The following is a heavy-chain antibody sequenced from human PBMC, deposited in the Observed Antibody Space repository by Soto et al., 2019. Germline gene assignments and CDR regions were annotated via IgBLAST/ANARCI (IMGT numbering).Heavy chain of an antibody. CDR2: ISAYNGNT. D-gene: IGHD3-10*01. V-gene: IGHV1-18*01. CDR3: ARGGCVWFGELHRHWYFDL. CDR1: GYTFTSYG. Sequence: QVPLVQSGAEVKKPGASVKVSCKASGYTFTSYGISWVRQAPGQGLEWMGWISAYNGNTNYAQKLQGRVTMTTDTSTSQAYMEPRSLRSDDTAVYYCARGGCVWFGELHRHWYFDLWGRGTLVTVSS. J-gene: IGHJ2*01.